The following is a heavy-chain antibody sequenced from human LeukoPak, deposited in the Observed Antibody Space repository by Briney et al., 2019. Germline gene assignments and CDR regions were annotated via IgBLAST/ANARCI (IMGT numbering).Heavy chain of an antibody. CDR1: GGSISSYY. J-gene: IGHJ5*02. CDR3: ARDGQGDNWFDP. Sequence: SETLSLTCTVSGGSISSYYWNWIRQPPGKGLEWIGYIYYSGSTNYNPSLKSRVTMSVDTSKNQFSLKLSSVTAAGTAVYYCARDGQGDNWFDPWGQGTLVTVSS. V-gene: IGHV4-59*01. D-gene: IGHD3-10*01. CDR2: IYYSGST.